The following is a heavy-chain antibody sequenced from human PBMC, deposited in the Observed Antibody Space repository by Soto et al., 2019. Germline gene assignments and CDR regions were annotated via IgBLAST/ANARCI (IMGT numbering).Heavy chain of an antibody. CDR2: INHSGST. J-gene: IGHJ6*03. CDR1: GGSFSGYY. CDR3: ARQYYDILTGYFGYYMDV. D-gene: IGHD3-9*01. V-gene: IGHV4-34*01. Sequence: SETLSLTCAVYGGSFSGYYWSWIRQPPGKGLEWIGEINHSGSTNYNPSLKSRVTISVDTSKNQFSLKLSSVTAADTAVYYCARQYYDILTGYFGYYMDVWGKGTTVTVSS.